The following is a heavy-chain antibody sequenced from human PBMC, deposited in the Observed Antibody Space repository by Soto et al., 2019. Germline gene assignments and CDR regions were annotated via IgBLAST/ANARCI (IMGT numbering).Heavy chain of an antibody. J-gene: IGHJ4*02. CDR3: ARDPGEYSASGMGKDS. CDR1: GFTFSKYD. D-gene: IGHD4-4*01. CDR2: ISSSGKTI. Sequence: GGTLRLSCAASGFTFSKYDMNWVRQAPGKGLEWVSYISSSGKTIYSADSVKGRFTISRDNAKNSLYLQMNSLRPEDKAVYYCARDPGEYSASGMGKDSWGQGPLVTVSS. V-gene: IGHV3-48*03.